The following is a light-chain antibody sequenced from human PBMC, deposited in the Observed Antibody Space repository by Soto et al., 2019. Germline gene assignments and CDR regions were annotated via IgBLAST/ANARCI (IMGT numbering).Light chain of an antibody. CDR1: QSVSSN. CDR2: GAS. J-gene: IGKJ4*01. V-gene: IGKV3-15*01. CDR3: HQYNNWPPGT. Sequence: EVVMTQSPATLSVSPGERATLSCRASQSVSSNLAWYQHKPGQAPRLVISGASTRATGIPARFSGSGSETEFTLTISSLQSEDFAVYYCHQYNNWPPGTFGGGTKVEIK.